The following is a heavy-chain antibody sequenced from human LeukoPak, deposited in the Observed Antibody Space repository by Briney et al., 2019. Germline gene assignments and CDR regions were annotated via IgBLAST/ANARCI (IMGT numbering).Heavy chain of an antibody. Sequence: PGGSLRLSCAASGFTFSDYYMSWIRQAPGKGLEWVSYISSRGSTIYYADSVKGRFTISRDNAKNSLYLQMNSLRAEDTAVYYCAREYSSSWKNDAFDIWGQGTMVTVSS. CDR2: ISSRGSTI. CDR3: AREYSSSWKNDAFDI. V-gene: IGHV3-11*04. CDR1: GFTFSDYY. J-gene: IGHJ3*02. D-gene: IGHD6-13*01.